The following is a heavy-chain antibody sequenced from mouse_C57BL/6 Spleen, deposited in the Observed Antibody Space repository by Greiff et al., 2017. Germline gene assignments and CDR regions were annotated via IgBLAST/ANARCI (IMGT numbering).Heavy chain of an antibody. V-gene: IGHV5-6*01. CDR1: GFTFSSYG. Sequence: EVQVVESGGDLVKPGGSLKLSCAASGFTFSSYGMSWVRQTPDKRLEWVATISSGGSYTYYPDSVKGRFTISRDNAKNTLYLQMSSLKSEDTAMYYCARHGDYDYDLWFAYWGQGTLVTVSA. J-gene: IGHJ3*01. D-gene: IGHD2-4*01. CDR3: ARHGDYDYDLWFAY. CDR2: ISSGGSYT.